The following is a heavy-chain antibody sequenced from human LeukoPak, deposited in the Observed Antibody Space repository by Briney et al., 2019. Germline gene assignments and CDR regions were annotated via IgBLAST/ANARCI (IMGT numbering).Heavy chain of an antibody. V-gene: IGHV4-59*01. CDR1: GGSISSYY. CDR3: ARSVVVITGSWFDP. J-gene: IGHJ5*02. Sequence: KPSETLSLTCTVSGGSISSYYWGWIRQPPGKGLEWIGYIYYSGSTNYNPSLKSRVTISVDTSKNQFSLKLSSVTAADTAVYYCARSVVVITGSWFDPWGQGTLVTVSS. CDR2: IYYSGST. D-gene: IGHD3-22*01.